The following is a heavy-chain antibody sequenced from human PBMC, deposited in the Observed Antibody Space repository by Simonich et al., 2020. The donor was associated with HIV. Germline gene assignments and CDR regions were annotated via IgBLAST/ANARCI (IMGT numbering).Heavy chain of an antibody. D-gene: IGHD3-10*02. CDR1: GWPFSASY. CDR3: ARGPRKITMLARGFDI. J-gene: IGHJ3*02. CDR2: INHSGTT. Sequence: QVRLQQWGAGLLKPSKTLSLTCAFYGWPFSASYWSWFRQPPGKGLEWIGEINHSGTTNYNPDLKSRVTKSVDRSKNQFSLKLTSVTAADTAVYYCARGPRKITMLARGFDIWGQGTMVTVSS. V-gene: IGHV4-34*01.